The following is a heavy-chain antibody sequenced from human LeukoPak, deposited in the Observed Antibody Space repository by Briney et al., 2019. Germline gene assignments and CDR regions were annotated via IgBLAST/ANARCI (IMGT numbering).Heavy chain of an antibody. J-gene: IGHJ6*02. CDR1: GGSFSDYY. CDR3: ARTSRHYYGSGKNLTPWPAGLDA. V-gene: IGHV4-59*01. CDR2: SGSA. D-gene: IGHD3-10*01. Sequence: SETLSLTCTVSGGSFSDYYWTWIRQPPGKGLEWIGYSGSAKYNPSLKSRVTISTDTSKRHFSLTLSNVTAADTAVYYCARTSRHYYGSGKNLTPWPAGLDAWGPGTTVTVS.